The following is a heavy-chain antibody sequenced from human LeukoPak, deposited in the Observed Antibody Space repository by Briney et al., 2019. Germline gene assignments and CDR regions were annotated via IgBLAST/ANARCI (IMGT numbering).Heavy chain of an antibody. CDR3: ASEGYCTNGVCQGEFGY. Sequence: GASVKVSCKASGYTFTGYYMHWVRQAPGQGLEWMGWINPNSGGTNYAQKFQGRVTMTRDTSISTAYMELSRLRSDDTAVYYCASEGYCTNGVCQGEFGYWGQGTLVTVSS. CDR1: GYTFTGYY. J-gene: IGHJ4*02. CDR2: INPNSGGT. D-gene: IGHD2-8*01. V-gene: IGHV1-2*02.